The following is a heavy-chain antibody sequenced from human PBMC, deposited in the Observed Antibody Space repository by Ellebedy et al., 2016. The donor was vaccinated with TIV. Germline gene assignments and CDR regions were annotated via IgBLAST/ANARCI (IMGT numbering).Heavy chain of an antibody. D-gene: IGHD6-13*01. CDR2: IYSSGST. J-gene: IGHJ2*01. Sequence: SETLSLTCTVSGGSISSYYWSWIRQPPGKGLEWIGRIYSSGSTKYNPSLKSRVTMSVDTSKNQFSLNLSSVTAADTAVYYCARVVAAAGTVWYFDLWGRGTLVTVSS. V-gene: IGHV4-4*07. CDR1: GGSISSYY. CDR3: ARVVAAAGTVWYFDL.